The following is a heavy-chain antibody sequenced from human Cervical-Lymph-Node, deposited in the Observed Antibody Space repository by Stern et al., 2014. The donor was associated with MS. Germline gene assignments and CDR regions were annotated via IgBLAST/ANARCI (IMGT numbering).Heavy chain of an antibody. J-gene: IGHJ4*02. CDR2: VYYSGAT. CDR3: AKHACTGAACPFDL. CDR1: GDSISSYTHY. Sequence: VQLEESGPGLVKPSETLSLTCAVSGDSISSYTHYWAWIRQPPGKGLEWIGSVYYSGATYYNPSLKSPVPISVHTSKNHFSLGLNSVTAADTAVYYCAKHACTGAACPFDLWGQGTLVTVSS. V-gene: IGHV4-39*01. D-gene: IGHD2-8*02.